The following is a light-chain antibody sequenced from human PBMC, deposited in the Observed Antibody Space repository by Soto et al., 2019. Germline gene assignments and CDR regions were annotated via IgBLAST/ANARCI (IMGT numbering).Light chain of an antibody. CDR3: SLYTSSDNPYV. J-gene: IGLJ1*01. CDR1: SSDVGAYDY. Sequence: QSALTQPASVSGSPGQSITISCTGTSSDVGAYDYVSWYQQHPDKAPKLIIFVVSNRPSGVSNRFSGSKSGNTASLTISGLQAEDEADYYCSLYTSSDNPYVFGTGTKVTVL. CDR2: VVS. V-gene: IGLV2-14*01.